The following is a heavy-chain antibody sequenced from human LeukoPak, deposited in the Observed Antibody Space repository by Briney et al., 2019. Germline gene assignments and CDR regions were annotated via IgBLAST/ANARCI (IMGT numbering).Heavy chain of an antibody. CDR2: ITYNGGNK. V-gene: IGHV3-30*04. CDR1: GFTFSSYA. CDR3: ARGLRFLEDRVRP. D-gene: IGHD3-3*01. J-gene: IGHJ5*02. Sequence: HPGGSLRLSCAASGFTFSSYAMHWVRQAPDKGLEWVSLITYNGGNKYYADSVKGRFTVSRDNAKNSLYLQMNSLRAEDTAVYYCARGLRFLEDRVRPWGQGTLVTVSS.